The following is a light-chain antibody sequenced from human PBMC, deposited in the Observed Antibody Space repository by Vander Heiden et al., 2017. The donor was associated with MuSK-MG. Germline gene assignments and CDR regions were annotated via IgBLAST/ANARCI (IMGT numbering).Light chain of an antibody. CDR2: EVN. CDR1: SSDIGSYDM. V-gene: IGLV2-23*02. J-gene: IGLJ2*01. CDR3: SSDAGDDNPVI. Sequence: QSALTQPASVSGSPGQSITISCTGTSSDIGSYDMVSWYQQFPGEAPQLMIYEVNKRPAGVADRFSGSKSGTTASLTTARLQAEEEAKYYCSSDAGDDNPVIFGGGTKLTVV.